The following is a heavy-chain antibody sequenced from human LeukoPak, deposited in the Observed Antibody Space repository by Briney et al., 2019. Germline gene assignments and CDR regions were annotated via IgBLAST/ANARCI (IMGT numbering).Heavy chain of an antibody. CDR3: ATYNDRDAFDI. V-gene: IGHV3-15*01. Sequence: GGSLRLSCVGSGFTFSKDWMSWVRQAPGKGLELVGRIKNKIDGGTTDDAAPVKGRFTISRDDSKNTLYLQMTSLKTEGTALYYCATYNDRDAFDIWGQGTMVTVSP. CDR1: GFTFSKDW. D-gene: IGHD1-14*01. CDR2: IKNKIDGGTT. J-gene: IGHJ3*02.